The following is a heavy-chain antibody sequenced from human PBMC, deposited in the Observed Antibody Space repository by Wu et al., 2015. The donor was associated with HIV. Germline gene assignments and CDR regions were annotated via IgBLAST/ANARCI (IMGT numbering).Heavy chain of an antibody. V-gene: IGHV1-18*01. CDR3: ARVPSYKPLDF. J-gene: IGHJ4*02. Sequence: QVQLFQSETEMKKPGASVKVSCRASGYSFINYGISWVRQAPGQGLEWMGWISPYNGDTKYSQKFQDRVTMTTETSTSTAYMDLGSLRSDDTAVYYCARVPSYKPLDFWGQGTLVTVSS. D-gene: IGHD1-1*01. CDR1: GYSFINYG. CDR2: ISPYNGDT.